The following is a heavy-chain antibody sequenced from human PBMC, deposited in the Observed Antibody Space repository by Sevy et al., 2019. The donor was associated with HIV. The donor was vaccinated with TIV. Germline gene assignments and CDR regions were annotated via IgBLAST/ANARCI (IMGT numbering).Heavy chain of an antibody. Sequence: GSLRLSCAASGFTFINYAMYWVRQTPGKGLEWVSVISDSGGNTYYADSVKGRFTIFRDNSENTLYLQMNSLRAGDTAVYYCAKAGGSTGGSFDYWGQGTLVTVSS. V-gene: IGHV3-23*01. J-gene: IGHJ4*02. D-gene: IGHD7-27*01. CDR3: AKAGGSTGGSFDY. CDR2: ISDSGGNT. CDR1: GFTFINYA.